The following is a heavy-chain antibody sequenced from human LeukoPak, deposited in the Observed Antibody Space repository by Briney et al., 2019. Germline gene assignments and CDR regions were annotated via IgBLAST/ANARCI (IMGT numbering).Heavy chain of an antibody. J-gene: IGHJ5*02. CDR3: ARARGMRWFDP. Sequence: ASVKVSCKASGYTFTSYAMHWVRQAPGQRLEWMGWINAGNGNTKYSQKFQGRVTITRNTSISTAYMELSSLRSEDTAVYYCARARGMRWFDPWGQGTLVTVSS. CDR1: GYTFTSYA. V-gene: IGHV1-3*01. CDR2: INAGNGNT.